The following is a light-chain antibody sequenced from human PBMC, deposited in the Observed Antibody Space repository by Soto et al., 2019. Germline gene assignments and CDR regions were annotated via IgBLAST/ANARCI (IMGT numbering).Light chain of an antibody. CDR3: LQYSYYPLT. CDR1: QSIGYW. CDR2: KAS. V-gene: IGKV1-5*03. J-gene: IGKJ4*01. Sequence: IQMTQSPSSLSASLGDRVTITCRASQSIGYWAAWYQQRPGQAPRLLIYKASSLQSGVPSRFSGSGSGTEFTLTISSLEPDDFATYFCLQYSYYPLTFSGGTKVDIK.